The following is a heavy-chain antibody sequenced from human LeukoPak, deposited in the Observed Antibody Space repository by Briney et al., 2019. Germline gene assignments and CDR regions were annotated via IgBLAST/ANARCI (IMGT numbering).Heavy chain of an antibody. D-gene: IGHD5-18*01. Sequence: VASVEVSCKASGYTFTGHYMHWVRQAPGQGLEWMGWINPNSGGTNYAQKFQGRVTMTRDTSISTAYMELSRLRSDDTAVYYCARPYSYGNDAFDIWGQGTMVTVSS. CDR2: INPNSGGT. J-gene: IGHJ3*02. V-gene: IGHV1-2*02. CDR1: GYTFTGHY. CDR3: ARPYSYGNDAFDI.